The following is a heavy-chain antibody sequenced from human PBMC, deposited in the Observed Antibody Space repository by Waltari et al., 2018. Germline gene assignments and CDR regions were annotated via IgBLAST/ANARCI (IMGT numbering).Heavy chain of an antibody. CDR2: IRYDGSNK. D-gene: IGHD3-10*01. J-gene: IGHJ4*02. CDR1: GFTFSSYG. Sequence: QVQLVESGGGVVQPGGSLRLSCAASGFTFSSYGMHWVRQAPGKGLEWVAFIRYDGSNKYYADSVKGRFTISRDNSKNTLYLQMNSLRAEDTAVYYCAKDLHRGSGSFDYWGQGTLVTVSS. V-gene: IGHV3-30*02. CDR3: AKDLHRGSGSFDY.